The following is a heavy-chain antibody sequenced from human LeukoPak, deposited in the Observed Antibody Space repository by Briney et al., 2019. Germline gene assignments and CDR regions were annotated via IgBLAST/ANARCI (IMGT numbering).Heavy chain of an antibody. Sequence: GASVKVSCKASGYTFTGYYMHWVRQAPGQGLEWMGWINPNSGGTNYAQKFQGRVTMTRDTSISTAYMELSRLRSADTAVYYCARGDIAAAGVFDYWGQGTLVTVSS. V-gene: IGHV1-2*02. J-gene: IGHJ4*02. CDR2: INPNSGGT. CDR3: ARGDIAAAGVFDY. CDR1: GYTFTGYY. D-gene: IGHD6-13*01.